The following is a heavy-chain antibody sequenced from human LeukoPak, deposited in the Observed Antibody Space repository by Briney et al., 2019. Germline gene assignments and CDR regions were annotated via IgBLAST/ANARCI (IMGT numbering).Heavy chain of an antibody. CDR2: ISSSSSYI. J-gene: IGHJ4*02. CDR1: GLTFSSYS. Sequence: GGSLRLSCAASGLTFSSYSMNWVRQAPGKGLEWVSSISSSSSYIYYADSVKGRFTISRDNAKNSLYLQMNSLRAEDAAVYYCACPYHRDYYDSSGYYWWGQGTLVTVSS. V-gene: IGHV3-21*01. D-gene: IGHD3-22*01. CDR3: ACPYHRDYYDSSGYYW.